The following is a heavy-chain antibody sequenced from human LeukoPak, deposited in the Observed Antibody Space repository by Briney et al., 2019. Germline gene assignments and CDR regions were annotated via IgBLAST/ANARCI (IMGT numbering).Heavy chain of an antibody. J-gene: IGHJ4*02. D-gene: IGHD6-19*01. Sequence: GESLRISCKGSGYSFTTYWIAWVRQMPGEALEWMGIIYPGDSDTTYSPSFQGQVTISADKSIRTAYLQWSSLKASDTAIYYCARGLRSEWLVLGYWGQGTLVTVSS. V-gene: IGHV5-51*01. CDR2: IYPGDSDT. CDR1: GYSFTTYW. CDR3: ARGLRSEWLVLGY.